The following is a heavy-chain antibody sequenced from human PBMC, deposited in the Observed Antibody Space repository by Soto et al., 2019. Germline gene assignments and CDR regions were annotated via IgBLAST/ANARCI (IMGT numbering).Heavy chain of an antibody. Sequence: GGSLRLSCAASGFTFSSYSMNWVRQAPGKGLEWVSYISSSSSTIYYADSVKGRFTISRDNAKNSLYLQMHSLRAEDTAVYYCANHYGDYVEVYFDYWGQGTLVTVSS. CDR2: ISSSSSTI. D-gene: IGHD4-17*01. CDR3: ANHYGDYVEVYFDY. J-gene: IGHJ4*02. V-gene: IGHV3-48*01. CDR1: GFTFSSYS.